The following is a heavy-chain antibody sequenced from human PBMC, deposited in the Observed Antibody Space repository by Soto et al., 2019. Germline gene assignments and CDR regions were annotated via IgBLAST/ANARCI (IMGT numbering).Heavy chain of an antibody. CDR2: IIPIFGTA. J-gene: IGHJ5*02. D-gene: IGHD2-2*02. CDR1: GGTFSSYA. V-gene: IGHV1-69*06. CDR3: ARDRAYCSSTSCYRYWFDP. Sequence: SVKVSCKASGGTFSSYAISWVRQAPGQGLEWMGGIIPIFGTANYAQKFQGRVTITADKSTSTAYMELSSLRSEDTAVYYCARDRAYCSSTSCYRYWFDPWGQGTPVTVSS.